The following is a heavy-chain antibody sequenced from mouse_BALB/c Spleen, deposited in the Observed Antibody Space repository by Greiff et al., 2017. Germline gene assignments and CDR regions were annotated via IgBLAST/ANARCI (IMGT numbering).Heavy chain of an antibody. J-gene: IGHJ1*01. Sequence: EVNVVESGGGLVQPGGSRKLSCAASGFTFSSFGMHWVRQAPEKGLEWVAYISSGSSTIYYADTVKGRFTISRDNPKNTLFLQMTSLRSEDTAMYYCARRDGSSYGYFDVWGAGTTVTVSS. CDR2: ISSGSSTI. CDR3: ARRDGSSYGYFDV. CDR1: GFTFSSFG. D-gene: IGHD1-1*01. V-gene: IGHV5-17*02.